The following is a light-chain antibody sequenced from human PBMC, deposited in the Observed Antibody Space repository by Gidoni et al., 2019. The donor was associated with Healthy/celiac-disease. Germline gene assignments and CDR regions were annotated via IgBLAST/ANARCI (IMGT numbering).Light chain of an antibody. J-gene: IGKJ4*01. CDR2: GAS. Sequence: EIVLTQSPGTLSLSPGERATLSCRASQSVSSSYLAWYQQKPGQAPRLLIYGASSRATGIPDRFSGRGSGTDFTLTISRLEPEDFAVYYCQQYATFGGGTKVEIK. CDR3: QQYAT. CDR1: QSVSSSY. V-gene: IGKV3-20*01.